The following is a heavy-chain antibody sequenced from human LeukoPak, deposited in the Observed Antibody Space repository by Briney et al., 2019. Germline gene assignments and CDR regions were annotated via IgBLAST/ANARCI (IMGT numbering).Heavy chain of an antibody. J-gene: IGHJ4*02. CDR2: ISSSSSSI. D-gene: IGHD5-12*01. V-gene: IGHV3-48*01. Sequence: GGSLRLSCAASEFIFRIYSMNWVRQAPGKGLEWVSYISSSSSSIYYADSVKGRFAISRDNAKNSLYLQMNSLKAENTAIYYYARETGYDSYFDSWGQGTLVSVSS. CDR1: EFIFRIYS. CDR3: ARETGYDSYFDS.